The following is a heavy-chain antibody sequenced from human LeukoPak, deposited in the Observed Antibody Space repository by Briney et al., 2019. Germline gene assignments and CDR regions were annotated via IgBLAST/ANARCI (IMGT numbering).Heavy chain of an antibody. J-gene: IGHJ6*03. V-gene: IGHV4-59*01. CDR1: GGSISTYY. Sequence: SETLSLTCTVSGGSISTYYWSWTRQPPGKDLEWIGYNSYSGSTNYNPSLKSRVTISVDTSKNQFSLKLSSVTAADTAVYYCARAFVWCMDVWGKGTTVTVSS. CDR2: NSYSGST. D-gene: IGHD4/OR15-4a*01. CDR3: ARAFVWCMDV.